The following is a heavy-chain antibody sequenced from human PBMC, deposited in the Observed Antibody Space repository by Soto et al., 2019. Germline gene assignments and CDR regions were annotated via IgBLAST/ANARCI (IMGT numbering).Heavy chain of an antibody. V-gene: IGHV3-23*01. Sequence: PGGSLRLSCAASGFTFSSYAMSWVRQAPGKGLEWGSAISGSGGSTYYADSVKGRFTISRDNSKNTLYLQMNSLRAEDTAVYYCAKDWYCSSTSCFSWPGNWFDPWGQGTLVTVSS. D-gene: IGHD2-2*01. CDR3: AKDWYCSSTSCFSWPGNWFDP. CDR2: ISGSGGST. J-gene: IGHJ5*02. CDR1: GFTFSSYA.